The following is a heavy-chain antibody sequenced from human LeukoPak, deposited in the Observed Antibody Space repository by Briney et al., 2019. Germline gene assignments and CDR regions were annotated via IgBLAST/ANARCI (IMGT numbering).Heavy chain of an antibody. Sequence: GGSLRLSCAASGFTFNDFAMTWVRQAPGKGLEWVSTIADAGTYYADSVKGRFIISRDNSKNMLYLQLDSLRADDTAMYYCARNLGPFDVRGHGTMVTVSS. CDR2: IADAGT. D-gene: IGHD3-16*01. CDR3: ARNLGPFDV. J-gene: IGHJ3*01. CDR1: GFTFNDFA. V-gene: IGHV3-23*01.